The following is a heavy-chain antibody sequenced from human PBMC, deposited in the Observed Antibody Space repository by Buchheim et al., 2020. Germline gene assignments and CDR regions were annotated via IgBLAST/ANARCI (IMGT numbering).Heavy chain of an antibody. V-gene: IGHV3-48*02. CDR3: ARAVLAGGESGHGMGV. Sequence: EVQLVESGGGLLQPGGFQRLTCVASGFSFSDYSMNWVRQAPGKGLEWVAYISKTRVTMNYAESVKGRFTISRDNAETSVYLEMNDLRDEDTALYYRARAVLAGGESGHGMGVWGQGTT. CDR2: ISKTRVTM. D-gene: IGHD4-17*01. J-gene: IGHJ6*02. CDR1: GFSFSDYS.